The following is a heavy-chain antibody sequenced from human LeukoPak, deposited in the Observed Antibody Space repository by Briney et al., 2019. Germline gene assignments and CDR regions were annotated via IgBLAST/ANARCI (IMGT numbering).Heavy chain of an antibody. V-gene: IGHV1-24*01. J-gene: IGHJ6*02. CDR2: FDPEDGET. CDR1: GYTLTELS. CDR3: ATDGSGWYGHMDV. D-gene: IGHD6-19*01. Sequence: ASVKVSCKVSGYTLTELSMHWVRQAPGKGLEWMGGFDPEDGETIYAQKFQGRVTMIEDTSTDTAYMELSSLRSEDTAVYYCATDGSGWYGHMDVWGQGTTVTVSS.